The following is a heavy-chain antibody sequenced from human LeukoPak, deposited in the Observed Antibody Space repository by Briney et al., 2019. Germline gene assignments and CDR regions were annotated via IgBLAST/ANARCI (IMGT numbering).Heavy chain of an antibody. CDR3: AKGGLTGTYKMYYMDV. CDR2: ISWNSGSI. Sequence: PGRSLRLSCAASGFTFDDYAMHWVRQAPGKGLEWVSGISWNSGSIGYADSVKGRFTTSRDNAKNSLYLQMNSLRAEDTALYYCAKGGLTGTYKMYYMDVWGEGTTVTVSS. J-gene: IGHJ6*03. CDR1: GFTFDDYA. D-gene: IGHD1-26*01. V-gene: IGHV3-9*01.